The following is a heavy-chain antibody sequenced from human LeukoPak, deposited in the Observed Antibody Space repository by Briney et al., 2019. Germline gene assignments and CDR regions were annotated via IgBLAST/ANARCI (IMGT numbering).Heavy chain of an antibody. CDR1: GFTFDDYA. Sequence: GGSLRLSCAASGFTFDDYAMHWVRQAPGKGLEWVSGISWNSGSIGYADSVKGRFTISRDNAKNSLYLQMNSLRAEGTALYYCAKDMSGYSYGPFDYWGQGTLVTVSS. V-gene: IGHV3-9*01. CDR3: AKDMSGYSYGPFDY. J-gene: IGHJ4*02. D-gene: IGHD5-18*01. CDR2: ISWNSGSI.